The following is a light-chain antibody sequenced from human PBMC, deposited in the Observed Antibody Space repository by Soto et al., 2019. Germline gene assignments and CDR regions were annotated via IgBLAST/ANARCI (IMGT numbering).Light chain of an antibody. Sequence: DIELTQSPSTLSASVGDTVTVTCRASQSVSGWLAWYQQKPGKAPKLLIYAASSLQSGVPSRFSGSGSGTDFTLTISSLQSEDFATYSCQKCYRSPQTFGQGTKVDIK. CDR2: AAS. CDR1: QSVSGW. J-gene: IGKJ1*01. CDR3: QKCYRSPQT. V-gene: IGKV1-39*01.